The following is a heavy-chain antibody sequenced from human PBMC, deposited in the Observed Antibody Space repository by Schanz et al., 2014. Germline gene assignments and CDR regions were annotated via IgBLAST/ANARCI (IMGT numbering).Heavy chain of an antibody. Sequence: EVQLVESGGGLVQPGGSQRLSCAASGFIVSSTYMTWVRQAPGKGLEWVSIIYSGVSTYYADSVKGRFTISRDNSMNTLHLQMDGLRVEDTAVYYCARDAVALVPEYFMDVWGKGTPVTVSS. V-gene: IGHV3-66*01. D-gene: IGHD2-15*01. CDR1: GFIVSSTY. CDR2: IYSGVST. J-gene: IGHJ6*03. CDR3: ARDAVALVPEYFMDV.